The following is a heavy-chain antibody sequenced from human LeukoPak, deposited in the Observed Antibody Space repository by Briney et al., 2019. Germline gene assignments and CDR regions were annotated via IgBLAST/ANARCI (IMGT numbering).Heavy chain of an antibody. J-gene: IGHJ4*02. Sequence: PSDPLSLTCSVSGGSINGYYWSWIRQPPGRGLEWIGFMYYGGSTNYNPSLKSRVIISVDPSKNQFSLRLSSVAAADAAVYYCARAQGRDGYNEGYYFDYWGQGSLVTVSS. CDR3: ARAQGRDGYNEGYYFDY. CDR2: MYYGGST. CDR1: GGSINGYY. D-gene: IGHD5-24*01. V-gene: IGHV4-59*07.